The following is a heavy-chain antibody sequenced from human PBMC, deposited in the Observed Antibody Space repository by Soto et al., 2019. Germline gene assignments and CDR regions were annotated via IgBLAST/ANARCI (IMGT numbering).Heavy chain of an antibody. CDR1: GFTFSSYS. J-gene: IGHJ5*02. V-gene: IGHV3-21*01. Sequence: PGGSLRLSCAASGFTFSSYSMNWVRQAPGKGLEWVSSISSSSSYIYYADSVKGRFTISRDNAKNSLYLQMNSLRAEDTAVYYCARERGSSSWPRDYNLFDPWGQGTLVTGSS. CDR3: ARERGSSSWPRDYNLFDP. CDR2: ISSSSSYI. D-gene: IGHD6-13*01.